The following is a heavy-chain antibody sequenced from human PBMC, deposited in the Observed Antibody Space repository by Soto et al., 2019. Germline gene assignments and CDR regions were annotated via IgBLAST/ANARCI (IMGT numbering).Heavy chain of an antibody. D-gene: IGHD6-19*01. CDR3: AREAGGGDYYGMDV. CDR1: GYTFTSYE. CDR2: MNPNSGNT. J-gene: IGHJ6*02. Sequence: QVQLVQSGAEVKKPGASVKVSCKASGYTFTSYEINWVRQATGQGLEWMGWMNPNSGNTGYAQKFQGRVTMTRKTSISTAYMEPSSLTSEDTAVYYCAREAGGGDYYGMDVWGQGTTVTVSS. V-gene: IGHV1-8*01.